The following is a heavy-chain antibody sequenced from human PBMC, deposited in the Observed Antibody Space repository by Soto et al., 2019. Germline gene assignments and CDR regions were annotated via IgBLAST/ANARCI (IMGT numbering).Heavy chain of an antibody. CDR1: GFTFSSYA. CDR2: ISGSGGST. D-gene: IGHD3-10*01. Sequence: EVQLLESGGGLVQPGGSLRLSCAASGFTFSSYAMSWVRQAPGKGLEWVSAISGSGGSTYYADSVKGRFTISRDNSKNQVVLEKNSPRAEEKAVFYCGKDRRGSKAKNYHFCCGMDLWGQGTTVTVSS. V-gene: IGHV3-23*01. J-gene: IGHJ6*02. CDR3: GKDRRGSKAKNYHFCCGMDL.